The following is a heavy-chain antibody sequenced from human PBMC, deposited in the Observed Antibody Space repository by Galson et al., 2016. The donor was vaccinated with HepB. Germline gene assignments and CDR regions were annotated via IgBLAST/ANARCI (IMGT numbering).Heavy chain of an antibody. CDR2: INTDGSST. Sequence: SLRLSCAASGFPFSKYWMHWVRQAPGKGLVWVSRINTDGSSTTYADSVKGRFTISRDNAKNTLYPQMNSLRAEDTALYYCTRVHREGIAAAGLQIWGQGTLVTVSS. V-gene: IGHV3-74*01. CDR1: GFPFSKYW. CDR3: TRVHREGIAAAGLQI. J-gene: IGHJ4*02. D-gene: IGHD6-13*01.